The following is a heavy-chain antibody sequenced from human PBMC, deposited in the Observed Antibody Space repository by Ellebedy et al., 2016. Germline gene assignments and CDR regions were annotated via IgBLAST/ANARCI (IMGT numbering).Heavy chain of an antibody. J-gene: IGHJ6*02. V-gene: IGHV3-30-3*01. CDR1: GFTFSSYA. D-gene: IGHD6-19*01. Sequence: GGSLRLSXAASGFTFSSYAMHWVRQAPGKGLEWVAVISYDGSNKYYADSVKGRFTISRDNSKNTLYLQMNSLRAEDTAVYYCARDSGSGWYRALYYYYYYGMDVWGQGTTVTVSS. CDR2: ISYDGSNK. CDR3: ARDSGSGWYRALYYYYYYGMDV.